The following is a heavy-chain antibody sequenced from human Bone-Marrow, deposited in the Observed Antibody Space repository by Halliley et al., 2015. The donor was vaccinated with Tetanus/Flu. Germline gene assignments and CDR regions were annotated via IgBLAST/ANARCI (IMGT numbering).Heavy chain of an antibody. CDR2: ISSRGSYI. CDR3: ATTDTLDN. Sequence: GKGPGWLSSISSRGSYIFYAESVKGRFTISRDNAKNSLFLQMNSLRADDTAIYYCATTDTLDNWGQGTPVTVSS. D-gene: IGHD2-15*01. J-gene: IGHJ4*02. V-gene: IGHV3-21*01.